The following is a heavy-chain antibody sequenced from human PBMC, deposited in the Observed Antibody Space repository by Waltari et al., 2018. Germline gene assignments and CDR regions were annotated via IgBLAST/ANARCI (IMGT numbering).Heavy chain of an antibody. CDR2: IIPVLGTA. CDR1: GGTFSSYA. J-gene: IGHJ4*02. D-gene: IGHD2-21*01. Sequence: QVQLVQSGAEVKKPGSSVKVSCKASGGTFSSYAISWVRQAPGQGLEWMGRIIPVLGTANYAQKFQGRVTITADKSTSTAYMELSSLRSEDTAVYYCARDGPYCGGDCYIDYWGQGTLVTVSS. CDR3: ARDGPYCGGDCYIDY. V-gene: IGHV1-69*08.